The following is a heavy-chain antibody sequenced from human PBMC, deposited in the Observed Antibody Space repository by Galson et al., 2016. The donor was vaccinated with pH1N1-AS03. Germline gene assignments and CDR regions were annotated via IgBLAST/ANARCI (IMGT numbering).Heavy chain of an antibody. Sequence: SLRLSCAASGFPFTNNGMHWVRQAPGKGLEWVAFVRYDGNIAYNVDSVKGRFTIFKDNSKNTLYLQMTSLTPEDTALYFCAKDGGLPGTCYYSLAVWGQGTMVTVSS. CDR2: VRYDGNIA. J-gene: IGHJ6*02. V-gene: IGHV3-30*02. CDR3: AKDGGLPGTCYYSLAV. CDR1: GFPFTNNG.